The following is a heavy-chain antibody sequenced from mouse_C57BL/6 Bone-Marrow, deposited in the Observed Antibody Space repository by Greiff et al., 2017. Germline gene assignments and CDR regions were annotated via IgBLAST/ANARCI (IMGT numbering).Heavy chain of an antibody. D-gene: IGHD3-1*01. CDR1: GFTFSSYG. Sequence: EVKVVESGGDLVKPGGSLKLSCAASGFTFSSYGMSWVRQTPDKRLEWVATISSGGSYTYYPDSVKGRFTISRDNAKNTLYLQMSSLKSEDTAMYYCASRGLCATRRVFAYWGQGTLVTVSA. J-gene: IGHJ3*01. CDR2: ISSGGSYT. CDR3: ASRGLCATRRVFAY. V-gene: IGHV5-6*02.